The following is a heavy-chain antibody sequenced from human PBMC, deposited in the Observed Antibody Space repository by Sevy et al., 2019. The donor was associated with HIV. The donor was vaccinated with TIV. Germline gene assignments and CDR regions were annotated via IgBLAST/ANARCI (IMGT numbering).Heavy chain of an antibody. CDR1: GYTFTTYG. D-gene: IGHD3-10*01. CDR2: ISPYTGNT. CDR3: ARDSPFYYGAGSRVPLSDR. V-gene: IGHV1-18*04. Sequence: ASVKVSCKASGYTFTTYGISWIRQAPGQGLEWMGWISPYTGNTNYTQKFQDRVILTTDTSTSTAYMELRSLRSDDTALYFCARDSPFYYGAGSRVPLSDRWGQGTLVTVSS. J-gene: IGHJ5*02.